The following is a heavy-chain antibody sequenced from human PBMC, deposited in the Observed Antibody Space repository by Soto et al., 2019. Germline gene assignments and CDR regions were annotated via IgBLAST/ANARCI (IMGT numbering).Heavy chain of an antibody. Sequence: QVQLVQSGAEVKKPGASVKVSCKASGYTFTGYYMHWVRQAPGQGLEWMGWINPNSGGTNYAQKFQGCVAMTRDTTISKAYMELSRLRSDDTAADYCAGSGPVEVRGPQLTADAFDIWGQGTMVTVSS. CDR1: GYTFTGYY. J-gene: IGHJ3*02. V-gene: IGHV1-2*04. D-gene: IGHD3-10*01. CDR2: INPNSGGT. CDR3: AGSGPVEVRGPQLTADAFDI.